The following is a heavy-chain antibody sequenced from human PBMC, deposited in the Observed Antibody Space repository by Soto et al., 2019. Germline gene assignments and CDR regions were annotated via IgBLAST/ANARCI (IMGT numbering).Heavy chain of an antibody. D-gene: IGHD2-2*01. Sequence: QVQLVQSGAEVKKPGSSVKVSCKASGGTFSSYAISWVRQAPGQGLEWMGGIIPIFGTANYAQKFQDRVTITADQSTSTAYMELSSLRSEDTAVYYCAREDGDCSSTSCSHYGMDVWGQGTTVTVSS. V-gene: IGHV1-69*01. J-gene: IGHJ6*02. CDR3: AREDGDCSSTSCSHYGMDV. CDR1: GGTFSSYA. CDR2: IIPIFGTA.